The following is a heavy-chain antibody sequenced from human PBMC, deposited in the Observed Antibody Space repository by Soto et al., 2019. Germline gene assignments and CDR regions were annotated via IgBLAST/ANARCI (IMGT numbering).Heavy chain of an antibody. D-gene: IGHD6-19*01. CDR1: GGSISSGDYY. CDR3: ARASQGGNSGWQHWAPSVGSWYFDL. Sequence: PSETLSLTCTVSGGSISSGDYYWSWIRQPPGKGLEWIGYIYYSGSTYYNPSLKSRVTISVDTSKNQFSLKLSSVTAADTAVYYCARASQGGNSGWQHWAPSVGSWYFDLWGRGTLVTVSS. CDR2: IYYSGST. J-gene: IGHJ2*01. V-gene: IGHV4-30-4*01.